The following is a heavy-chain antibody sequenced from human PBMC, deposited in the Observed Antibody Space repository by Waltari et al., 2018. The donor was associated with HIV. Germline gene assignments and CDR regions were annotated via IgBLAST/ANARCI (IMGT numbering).Heavy chain of an antibody. CDR3: ARRHSSWSWFDP. Sequence: QLQLQESGPGLVKPSETLSLPCTASGDPFTSSGFYWGWIRQPPGKGLEWIGAIYFTGGTFYNPSLKSRVTISVDTSMNQFSLKLTSVTAADKAVYYCARRHSSWSWFDPWGQGTLVTVSS. D-gene: IGHD6-13*01. J-gene: IGHJ5*02. CDR2: IYFTGGT. CDR1: GDPFTSSGFY. V-gene: IGHV4-39*01.